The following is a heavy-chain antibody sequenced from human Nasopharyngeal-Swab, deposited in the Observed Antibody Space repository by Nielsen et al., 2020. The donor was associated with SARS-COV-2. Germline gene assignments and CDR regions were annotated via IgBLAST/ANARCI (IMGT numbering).Heavy chain of an antibody. V-gene: IGHV3-74*01. CDR1: GFTFSDSC. D-gene: IGHD7-27*01. CDR2: INSDGSRT. Sequence: GGSLRLSCAVSGFTFSDSCIHWVRQAPGKGLVWVSRINSDGSRTGYADSVKGRFTVSSDNAKNTVFLQMNSLRAEDTAVYYCARDFDKTGDWGQGTLVTVSS. CDR3: ARDFDKTGD. J-gene: IGHJ4*02.